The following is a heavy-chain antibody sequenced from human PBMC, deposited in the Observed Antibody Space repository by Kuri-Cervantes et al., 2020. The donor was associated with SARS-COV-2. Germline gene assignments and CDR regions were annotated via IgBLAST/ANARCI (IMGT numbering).Heavy chain of an antibody. CDR3: ARAGYSSTRGWFDS. CDR1: GGSISSYY. J-gene: IGHJ5*01. Sequence: GSLRLSCTVSGGSISSYYWSWVRQPPGKGLEWIGYIYYSGSTYYNPSLKSRVTISVDTSKNQFSLKQSSVTAADTAVYYCARAGYSSTRGWFDSWGQGTLVTVSS. V-gene: IGHV4-59*12. D-gene: IGHD6-13*01. CDR2: IYYSGST.